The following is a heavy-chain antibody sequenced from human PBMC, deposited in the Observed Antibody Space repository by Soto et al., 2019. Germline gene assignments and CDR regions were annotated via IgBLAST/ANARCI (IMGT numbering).Heavy chain of an antibody. CDR3: ARANYDILTAPFDY. Sequence: ASVKVSCKASGGTFSSYAISWVRQAPGQGLEWMGGIIPIFGTANYAQKFQGRVTITADESTSTAYMELSSLRSEDTAVYYCARANYDILTAPFDYWGQGTLVTVSS. J-gene: IGHJ4*02. CDR1: GGTFSSYA. D-gene: IGHD3-9*01. CDR2: IIPIFGTA. V-gene: IGHV1-69*13.